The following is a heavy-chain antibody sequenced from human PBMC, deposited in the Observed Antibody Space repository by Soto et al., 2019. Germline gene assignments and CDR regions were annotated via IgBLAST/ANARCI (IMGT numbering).Heavy chain of an antibody. V-gene: IGHV4-39*01. Sequence: SETLSLTCTVSGGSISSSSYYWGWIRQPPGKGLEWIGSIYYSGSTYYNPSLKSRVTISVDTSKNQFSLKLSSVTAADTAVYYCARQGYYDFWSGYTDDYYYYMDVWGKGTTVTVSS. CDR1: GGSISSSSYY. D-gene: IGHD3-3*01. CDR3: ARQGYYDFWSGYTDDYYYYMDV. J-gene: IGHJ6*03. CDR2: IYYSGST.